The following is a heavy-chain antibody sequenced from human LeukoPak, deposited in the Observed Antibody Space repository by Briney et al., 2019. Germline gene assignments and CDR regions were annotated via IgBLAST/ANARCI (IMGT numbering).Heavy chain of an antibody. D-gene: IGHD3-10*01. CDR1: GGSISSGNYY. V-gene: IGHV4-61*09. CDR3: ARRGEI. CDR2: IYTSGIT. J-gene: IGHJ3*02. Sequence: SETLSLTCTVSGGSISSGNYYWNWIRQPAGKGLEWIGHIYTSGITDYNPSLKSRVTISLDTSKNQFSLKLNFVTAADTAVYYCARRGEIWGQGTMVTVSS.